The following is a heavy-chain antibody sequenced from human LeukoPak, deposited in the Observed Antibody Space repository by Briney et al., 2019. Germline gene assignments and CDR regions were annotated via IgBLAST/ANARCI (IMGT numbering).Heavy chain of an antibody. CDR1: GFTFSSYS. D-gene: IGHD5-24*01. CDR3: AKTRNGYTTEYLQH. Sequence: GGSLRLSCAASGFTFSSYSMNWVRQAPGKGLEWVSSISSSSSYIYYADSVKGRFTISRDNSKNTLYLQMNSLRAEDTAVYYCAKTRNGYTTEYLQHWGQGTLVTVSS. J-gene: IGHJ1*01. V-gene: IGHV3-21*04. CDR2: ISSSSSYI.